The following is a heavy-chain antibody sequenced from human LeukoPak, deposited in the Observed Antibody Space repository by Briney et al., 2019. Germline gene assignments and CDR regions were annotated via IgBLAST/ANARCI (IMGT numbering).Heavy chain of an antibody. V-gene: IGHV1-2*02. CDR3: ARDYYDSSGCYDY. D-gene: IGHD3-22*01. CDR2: INPNSGGT. CDR1: GYTFTGYY. J-gene: IGHJ4*02. Sequence: ASVKVSCKASGYTFTGYYMHWVRQAPGQGLEWMGWINPNSGGTNYAQKFQGRVTMTRDTSISTAYMELRSLRSDDTAVYYCARDYYDSSGCYDYWGQGTLVTVSS.